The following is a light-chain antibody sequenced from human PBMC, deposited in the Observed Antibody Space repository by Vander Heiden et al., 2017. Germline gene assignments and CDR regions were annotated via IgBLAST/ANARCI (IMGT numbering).Light chain of an antibody. V-gene: IGLV3-9*01. J-gene: IGLJ3*02. CDR1: NIGSKN. Sequence: SYELTQPLSVSVALGQTATFTCGGNNIGSKNVHWYQQKPGQVPVVVIYKDRNRPSGIPERFSGSNSGNTATLTISRAQAGDEADYYCHVWDSTTAVFGGGTKLTVL. CDR3: HVWDSTTAV. CDR2: KDR.